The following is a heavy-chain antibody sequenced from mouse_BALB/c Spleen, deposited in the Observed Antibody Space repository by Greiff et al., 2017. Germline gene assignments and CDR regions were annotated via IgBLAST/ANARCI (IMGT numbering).Heavy chain of an antibody. J-gene: IGHJ3*01. CDR3: ARYGYDTWFAY. Sequence: VQLKQSGPGLVKPSQSLSLTCTVTGYSITSDYAWYWIRQFPGNQLEWMGYISYSGSTSYNPSLKSRISITRDTSKNQFFLQLNSVTTEDTATYYCARYGYDTWFAYWGQGTLVTVSA. CDR1: GYSITSDYA. CDR2: ISYSGST. D-gene: IGHD2-2*01. V-gene: IGHV3-2*02.